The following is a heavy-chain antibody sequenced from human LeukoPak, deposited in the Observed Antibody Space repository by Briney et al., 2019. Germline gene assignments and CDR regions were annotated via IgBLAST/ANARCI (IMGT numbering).Heavy chain of an antibody. CDR2: IKSDGSST. CDR3: GGELNWDLFDY. J-gene: IGHJ4*02. V-gene: IGHV3-74*01. Sequence: GGSLRLSWAASRFTFSSYWMHWVRQAPGKGLVWVSRIKSDGSSTSYADSVKGRFTISRDNAKNPLYLQMNSLRAEDKAVYYLGGELNWDLFDYWGQGTLVTVSS. D-gene: IGHD1-1*01. CDR1: RFTFSSYW.